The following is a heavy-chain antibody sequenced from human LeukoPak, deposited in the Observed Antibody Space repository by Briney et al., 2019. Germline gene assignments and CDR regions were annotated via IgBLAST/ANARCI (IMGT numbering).Heavy chain of an antibody. Sequence: PGGSLRLSCAASGFTFSNAWMSWVRQAPGKGLEWVANIKQDGSEKYYVDSVKGRFTISRDNAKNSLYLQMNSLRAEDTAVCYCARAGYCSSTSCYYYYYYMDVWGKGTTVTVSS. J-gene: IGHJ6*03. CDR2: IKQDGSEK. CDR3: ARAGYCSSTSCYYYYYYMDV. CDR1: GFTFSNAW. D-gene: IGHD2-2*01. V-gene: IGHV3-7*01.